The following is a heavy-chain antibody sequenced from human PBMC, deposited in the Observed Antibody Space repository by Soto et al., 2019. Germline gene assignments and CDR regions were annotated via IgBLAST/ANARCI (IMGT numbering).Heavy chain of an antibody. CDR3: ARRVMVRGRGVGP. J-gene: IGHJ5*02. D-gene: IGHD3-10*01. CDR1: GGSFSGYY. Sequence: QVQLQQWGAGLLKPSETLSLTCAVYGGSFSGYYWSWIRQPPGKGLEWIGEINHSGSTNYNPSLKSRVTISVDTSKNQFSLKLSSVTAADTAVYYCARRVMVRGRGVGPWGQGTLVTVSS. V-gene: IGHV4-34*01. CDR2: INHSGST.